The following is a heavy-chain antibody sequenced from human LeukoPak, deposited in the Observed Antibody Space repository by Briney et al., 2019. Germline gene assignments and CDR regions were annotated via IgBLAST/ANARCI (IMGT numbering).Heavy chain of an antibody. CDR1: GYTLTELS. CDR3: ATGQGYYDSSGYWNY. CDR2: FDPEDGET. V-gene: IGHV1-24*01. J-gene: IGHJ4*02. Sequence: GASVKVSCKVSGYTLTELSMHWVRQAPGKGLEWMGGFDPEDGETIYAQKFQGRVTMTEDTSTDTAYMELSRLRSEDTAVYYCATGQGYYDSSGYWNYWGQGTLVTVSS. D-gene: IGHD3-22*01.